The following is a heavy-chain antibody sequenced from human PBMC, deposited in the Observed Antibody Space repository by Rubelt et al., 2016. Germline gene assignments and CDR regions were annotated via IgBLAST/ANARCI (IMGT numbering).Heavy chain of an antibody. V-gene: IGHV4-59*08. CDR2: IHYSGST. CDR3: GGWKGGSSTIDY. CDR1: GGSISSSY. J-gene: IGHJ4*02. D-gene: IGHD2-2*01. Sequence: QLQESGPGLVKPSETLSLTCTVSGGSISSSYWSWIRQPPGKGLEWIGYIHYSGSTDYNPSLKSRVTISVGTSKNQFSLKVSSVTAADTAGYYCGGWKGGSSTIDYWGRGTLVTVSS.